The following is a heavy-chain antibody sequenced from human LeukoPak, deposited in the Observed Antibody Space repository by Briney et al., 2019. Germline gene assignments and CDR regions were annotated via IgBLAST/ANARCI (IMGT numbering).Heavy chain of an antibody. Sequence: GGSLRLSCAASGFTVSSNYMSWVRQAPGKGLEWVSVIYSGGSTYYADSVKGRFTISRDNSKNTLYLQMNSLRAEDTAVYYCARDWPGDSYGADPWGQGTLVTVSS. J-gene: IGHJ5*02. V-gene: IGHV3-66*01. CDR3: ARDWPGDSYGADP. CDR1: GFTVSSNY. D-gene: IGHD5-18*01. CDR2: IYSGGST.